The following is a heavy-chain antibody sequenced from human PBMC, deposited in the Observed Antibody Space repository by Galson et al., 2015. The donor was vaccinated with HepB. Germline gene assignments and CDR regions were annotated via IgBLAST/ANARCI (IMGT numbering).Heavy chain of an antibody. Sequence: SLRLSCAASGFTFSSYAMSWVRQAPGKGLEWVSAISGSGGSTYYADSVKGRFTISRDNSKNTLYLQMNSPRAEDTAVYYCAKDRVGATPTSNTFDIWGQGTMVTVSS. J-gene: IGHJ3*02. CDR3: AKDRVGATPTSNTFDI. V-gene: IGHV3-23*01. CDR2: ISGSGGST. D-gene: IGHD1-26*01. CDR1: GFTFSSYA.